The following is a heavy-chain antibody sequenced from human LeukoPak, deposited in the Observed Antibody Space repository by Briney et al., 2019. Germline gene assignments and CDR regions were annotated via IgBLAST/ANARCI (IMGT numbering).Heavy chain of an antibody. Sequence: GASVKVSCKASGYTFTSYGINWVRQAPGQGLEWMGWINTNNVNRNYAQKLQGRVTMTTDTSTNTAYMELMSLTSDDTAVYYCARAGLLDYWGQGTLVTVSS. CDR3: ARAGLLDY. V-gene: IGHV1-18*01. D-gene: IGHD1-26*01. J-gene: IGHJ4*02. CDR1: GYTFTSYG. CDR2: INTNNVNR.